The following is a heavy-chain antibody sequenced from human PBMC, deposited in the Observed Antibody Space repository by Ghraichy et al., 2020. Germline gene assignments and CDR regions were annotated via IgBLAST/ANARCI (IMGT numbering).Heavy chain of an antibody. J-gene: IGHJ4*02. V-gene: IGHV3-74*01. CDR2: INSDERST. Sequence: LSLTCAASGFAFRSYWMNWVRQAPGKGLVWVSRINSDERSTSYADSVKGRFTISRDNAQSTLFLQMNSLRGEDTAVYFCARTRGSAAMDYWGRGTLVTVSS. D-gene: IGHD6-25*01. CDR1: GFAFRSYW. CDR3: ARTRGSAAMDY.